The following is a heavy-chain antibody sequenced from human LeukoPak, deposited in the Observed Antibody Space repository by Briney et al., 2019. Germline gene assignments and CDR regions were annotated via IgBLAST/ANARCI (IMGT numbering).Heavy chain of an antibody. D-gene: IGHD2/OR15-2a*01. V-gene: IGHV1-2*02. CDR2: INPDNGAT. CDR3: ARSLGSLKEYWWFDP. J-gene: IGHJ5*02. CDR1: GYTFTNYY. Sequence: ASVTVSCTASGYTFTNYYIHWLRQAPGQGLEWMGKINPDNGATEYVQNLKGRLTMTRDTSRSTVFMELSRLRSDDTAFYYCARSLGSLKEYWWFDPWGQETLVTVSS.